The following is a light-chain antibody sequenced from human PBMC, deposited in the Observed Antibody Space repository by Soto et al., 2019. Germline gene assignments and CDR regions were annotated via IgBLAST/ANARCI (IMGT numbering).Light chain of an antibody. CDR3: QQYDTSPPTYT. V-gene: IGKV3-20*01. Sequence: EVVLTQSPGTLSLSPGERVTLSCRTSQSVRSTFLAWYQQKPGKAPRLLIYGASTRATGIPDRFSGSGSGTDFTLTISRLEPEDSAVYYCQQYDTSPPTYTFGQGTKLEIK. CDR1: QSVRSTF. CDR2: GAS. J-gene: IGKJ2*01.